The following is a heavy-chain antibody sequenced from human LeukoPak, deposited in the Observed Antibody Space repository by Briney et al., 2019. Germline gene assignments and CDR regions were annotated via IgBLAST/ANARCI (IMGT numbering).Heavy chain of an antibody. CDR3: ATDGIDQDYNWNYKKKDDAFDI. V-gene: IGHV4-31*03. J-gene: IGHJ3*02. D-gene: IGHD1-7*01. CDR1: GGSISSGGYY. Sequence: PSETLSLTCTVSGGSISSGGYYWSWIRQHPGKGLEWIGYIYYSGSTYYNPSLKSRVTIPVDTSKNQFSLKLSSVTAADTAVYYCATDGIDQDYNWNYKKKDDAFDIWGKGQWSPSLQ. CDR2: IYYSGST.